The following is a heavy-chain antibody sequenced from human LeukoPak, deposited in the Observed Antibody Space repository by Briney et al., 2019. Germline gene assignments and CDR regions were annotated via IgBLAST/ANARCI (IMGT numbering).Heavy chain of an antibody. Sequence: GGSLRLSCAASGLTFSSYGMHWVRQAPGKGLEWVAFIRYDGSNKYYADSVKGRFTISRDNSKNTLYLQMNSLRAEDTAVYYCAKDSTYYYDSSGLSPLDYWGQGTLVTVSS. J-gene: IGHJ4*02. D-gene: IGHD3-22*01. V-gene: IGHV3-30*02. CDR1: GLTFSSYG. CDR2: IRYDGSNK. CDR3: AKDSTYYYDSSGLSPLDY.